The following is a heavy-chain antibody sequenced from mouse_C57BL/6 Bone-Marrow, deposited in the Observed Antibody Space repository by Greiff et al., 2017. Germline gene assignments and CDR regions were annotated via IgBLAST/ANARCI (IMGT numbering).Heavy chain of an antibody. D-gene: IGHD1-1*01. V-gene: IGHV1-82*01. CDR1: GYAFSSSW. CDR3: ARCYGSSKYYYAMDY. Sequence: QVQLQQSGPELVKPGASVKISCKASGYAFSSSWMNWVKQRPGNGLEWIGRIYPGDGDTNYNGKFKGKATLTADKSSSTAYMQLSSLTSADSAVYFCARCYGSSKYYYAMDYWGQGTSVTVSS. CDR2: IYPGDGDT. J-gene: IGHJ4*01.